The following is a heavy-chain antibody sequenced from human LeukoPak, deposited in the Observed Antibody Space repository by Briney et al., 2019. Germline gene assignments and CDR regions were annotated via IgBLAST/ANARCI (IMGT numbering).Heavy chain of an antibody. D-gene: IGHD1-26*01. CDR1: GFTFSSFG. Sequence: GGSLRLSCSASGFTFSSFGMHWVRQAPGKGLEWVAVIWYDGSNKYYADSVKGRFTISRDNSKNTLYLQMNSLRAEDTAVYYCAREEVGAMGSAFDIWGQGTMVTVSS. CDR2: IWYDGSNK. V-gene: IGHV3-33*08. CDR3: AREEVGAMGSAFDI. J-gene: IGHJ3*02.